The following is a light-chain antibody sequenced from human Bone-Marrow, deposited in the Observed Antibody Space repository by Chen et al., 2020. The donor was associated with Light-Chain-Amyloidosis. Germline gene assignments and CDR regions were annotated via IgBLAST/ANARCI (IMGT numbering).Light chain of an antibody. CDR3: QQYNNWPGT. Sequence: EIVLEQSPATLSLSPGERATLSCRTSQSVSTYLAWYQQRRGQAPRLLIYGASTRATGIPVRFSGGGSGTDFTLTISSPQSEDFAVYYCQQYNNWPGTFGQGTKVDIK. CDR1: QSVSTY. V-gene: IGKV3-15*01. J-gene: IGKJ1*01. CDR2: GAS.